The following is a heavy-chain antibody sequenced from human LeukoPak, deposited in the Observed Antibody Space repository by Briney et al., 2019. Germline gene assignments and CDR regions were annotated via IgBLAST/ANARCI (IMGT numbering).Heavy chain of an antibody. CDR3: ARGGSYLSAFDI. J-gene: IGHJ3*02. D-gene: IGHD1-26*01. V-gene: IGHV3-53*01. Sequence: GGSLRLSCAASGFTVSSNYMSWVRQAPGKGLEWVSIIYSGGSTFYADSVKGRFTISRDSSKNTLYLQMNSLRAEDTAVYYCARGGSYLSAFDIWGRGTMVTVSS. CDR1: GFTVSSNY. CDR2: IYSGGST.